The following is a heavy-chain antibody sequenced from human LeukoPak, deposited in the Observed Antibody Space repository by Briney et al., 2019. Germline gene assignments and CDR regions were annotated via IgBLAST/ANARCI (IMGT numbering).Heavy chain of an antibody. CDR2: INWNGGST. CDR1: GFPFDDYG. CDR3: ARDDVGSSWYAVDY. V-gene: IGHV3-20*04. D-gene: IGHD6-13*01. J-gene: IGHJ4*02. Sequence: PGGSLRLSCAASGFPFDDYGMSWVRQAPGKGLEWVSGINWNGGSTGYADSVKGRFTISRDNAKNSLYLQMNSLRAEDTALYYCARDDVGSSWYAVDYWGQGTLVTVSS.